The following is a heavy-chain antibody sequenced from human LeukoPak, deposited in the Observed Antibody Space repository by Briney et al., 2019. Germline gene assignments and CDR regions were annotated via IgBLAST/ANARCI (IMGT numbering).Heavy chain of an antibody. Sequence: PSETLSLTCTVSGGSTSSYYWSWIRQPPGKGLEWIGYIYFIGTTQYNPSHESRVTVSLDTSKNQFSLKLTSVTAAATAVYYCARELGWGSAGSWYFDIWGRGTLVTVSS. J-gene: IGHJ2*01. V-gene: IGHV4-59*12. CDR1: GGSTSSYY. CDR3: ARELGWGSAGSWYFDI. CDR2: IYFIGTT. D-gene: IGHD7-27*01.